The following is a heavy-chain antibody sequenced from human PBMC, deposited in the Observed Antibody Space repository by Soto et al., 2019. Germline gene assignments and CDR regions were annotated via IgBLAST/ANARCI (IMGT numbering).Heavy chain of an antibody. CDR2: INPNNGWT. Sequence: AAAKVSCKASVYSFTANSMHWVRQAPGQWVERMGWINPNNGWTNXSRNFQGWVXMTRDASISTAXMELIXVKADGTAVYYCAIQRSGLVYWGQGTLVTVSS. J-gene: IGHJ4*02. CDR1: VYSFTANS. V-gene: IGHV1-2*04. CDR3: AIQRSGLVY. D-gene: IGHD6-6*01.